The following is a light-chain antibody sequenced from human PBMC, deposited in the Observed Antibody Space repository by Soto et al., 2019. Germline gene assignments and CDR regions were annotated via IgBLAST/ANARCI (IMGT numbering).Light chain of an antibody. Sequence: EIVLTQSPGTLSLSPGERATLSCRASQSVRTSLLAWYQQKPGQPPRLLIYDASTRATATPERFSGSGSGTDFTLTISRLEPEDFAVYYCHQYDSIVQKFGQGTKVEI. CDR3: HQYDSIVQK. V-gene: IGKV3-20*01. CDR2: DAS. J-gene: IGKJ1*01. CDR1: QSVRTSL.